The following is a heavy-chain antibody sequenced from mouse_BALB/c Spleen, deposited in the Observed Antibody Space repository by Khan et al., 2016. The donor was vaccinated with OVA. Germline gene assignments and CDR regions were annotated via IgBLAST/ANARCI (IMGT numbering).Heavy chain of an antibody. J-gene: IGHJ2*01. D-gene: IGHD1-1*01. CDR3: ARKNGSDFDY. Sequence: VQLKQSGPELVKPGASVKISCKASGYSFTGYFMNWVMQSHGKSLEWIGRINPHIGETFYNQKFKGKATLTVDESSTTAHMEFRSLASEDAAVYYCARKNGSDFDYWGQGTTLTVSS. CDR1: GYSFTGYF. CDR2: INPHIGET. V-gene: IGHV1-20*02.